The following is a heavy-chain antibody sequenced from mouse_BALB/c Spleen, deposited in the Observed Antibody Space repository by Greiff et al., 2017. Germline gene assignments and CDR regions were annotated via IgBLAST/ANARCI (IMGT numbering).Heavy chain of an antibody. D-gene: IGHD2-3*01. CDR1: GFTFTSYC. J-gene: IGHJ3*01. CDR2: IYPSDSYT. Sequence: QVKLQQPGAELVRPGASVKMSCKASGFTFTSYCINWVKQRPGQGLEWIGNIYPSDSYTNYNQKFKDKATLNVDKSSSTAYMQLSSPTSDDSAVYYCTRSRDGYYWFAYWGQGTLVTVSA. CDR3: TRSRDGYYWFAY. V-gene: IGHV1-69*02.